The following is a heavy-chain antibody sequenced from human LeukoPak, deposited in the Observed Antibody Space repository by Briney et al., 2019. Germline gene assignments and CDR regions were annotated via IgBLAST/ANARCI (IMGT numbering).Heavy chain of an antibody. CDR3: ARFIAAPYYFDY. J-gene: IGHJ4*02. CDR2: IRYDGSNK. CDR1: GFTFSSYG. D-gene: IGHD6-13*01. V-gene: IGHV3-30*02. Sequence: GGSLRLSCAASGFTFSSYGMHWVRQAPGKGLEWAAFIRYDGSNKYYADSVKGRFTISRDNAKNSLYLQMNSLRAEDTAVYYCARFIAAPYYFDYWGRGTLVTVSS.